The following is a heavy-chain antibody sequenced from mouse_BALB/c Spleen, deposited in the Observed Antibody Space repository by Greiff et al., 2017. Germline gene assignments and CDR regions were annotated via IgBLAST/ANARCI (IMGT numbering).Heavy chain of an antibody. CDR2: IYPGDGDT. J-gene: IGHJ4*01. Sequence: QVQLKESGAELVRPGSSVKISCKASGYAFSSYWMNWVKQRPGQGLEWIGQIYPGDGDTNYNGKFKGKATLTADKSSSTAYMQLSSLTSEDSAVYFCARTWGSNYAMDYWGQGTSVTVSS. D-gene: IGHD1-1*01. CDR3: ARTWGSNYAMDY. CDR1: GYAFSSYW. V-gene: IGHV1-80*01.